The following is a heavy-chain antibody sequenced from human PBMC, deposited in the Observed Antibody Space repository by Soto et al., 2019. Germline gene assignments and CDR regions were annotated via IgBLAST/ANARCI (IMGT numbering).Heavy chain of an antibody. D-gene: IGHD3-22*01. Sequence: QVQLVQSGAEVKKPGASVKVSSKASGYTFTSYDINWVRQATGQGLEWMGWMNPNSGNTGYAQKFQGRVTMTRNTSISTAYMELSSLRSEDTAVYYCARGHHPLGSSGYYLFGYYYYGMDVWGQGTTVTVSS. CDR1: GYTFTSYD. V-gene: IGHV1-8*01. CDR2: MNPNSGNT. CDR3: ARGHHPLGSSGYYLFGYYYYGMDV. J-gene: IGHJ6*02.